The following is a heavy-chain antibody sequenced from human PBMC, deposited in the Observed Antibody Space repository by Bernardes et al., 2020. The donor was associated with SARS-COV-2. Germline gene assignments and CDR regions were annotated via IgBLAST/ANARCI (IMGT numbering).Heavy chain of an antibody. Sequence: ASVKVSCQASGYAFTGYYIHWVRQAPGQGLEWMGWINPNSGGTNYEQKFQGRVTMTRDTSINAAYMELSSLRSDDTAIYYCARGEYDFWSGYPLLYWGQGTLVTVSS. J-gene: IGHJ4*02. D-gene: IGHD3-3*01. V-gene: IGHV1-2*02. CDR1: GYAFTGYY. CDR2: INPNSGGT. CDR3: ARGEYDFWSGYPLLY.